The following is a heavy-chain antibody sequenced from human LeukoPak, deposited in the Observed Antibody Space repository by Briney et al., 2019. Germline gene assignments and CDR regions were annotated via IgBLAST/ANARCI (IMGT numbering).Heavy chain of an antibody. CDR3: ARGYQPEYFDY. CDR2: IIPILGIA. D-gene: IGHD2/OR15-2a*01. J-gene: IGHJ4*02. CDR1: GGTFSSYA. V-gene: IGHV1-69*04. Sequence: GASVKVSCKASGGTFSSYAISWVRQAPGQGLEWMGRIIPILGIANYAQKFQGRVTITADKSTSTAYMELSSLRSEDTAVYYCARGYQPEYFDYWGQGTLVTVSS.